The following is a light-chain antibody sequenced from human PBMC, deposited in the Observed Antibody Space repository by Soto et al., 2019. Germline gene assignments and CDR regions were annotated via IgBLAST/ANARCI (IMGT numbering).Light chain of an antibody. Sequence: EIVLTQSPGTLSLSPGERATLSCRASQSISSSYLAWYQQKPGQAPRLLIYGASSRATGIADRFSGSGSETDFTLIISRLEPEDFAVYYCQTYGSSPLTFGGGTKVEIK. V-gene: IGKV3-20*01. CDR1: QSISSSY. J-gene: IGKJ4*01. CDR2: GAS. CDR3: QTYGSSPLT.